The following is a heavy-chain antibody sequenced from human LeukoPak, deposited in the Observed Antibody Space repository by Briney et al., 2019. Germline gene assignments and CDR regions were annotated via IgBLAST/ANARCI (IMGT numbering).Heavy chain of an antibody. Sequence: GASLQISCKGAGYRFLSHWIGCVRQMPGKGLEGMGVIYAGDSDTRYSPSFQGQVTISADKSISTAYLQWSSLTASDTAMYYCARRYDYGDLFDYWGQGTLVTVSS. D-gene: IGHD4-17*01. CDR2: IYAGDSDT. V-gene: IGHV5-51*01. J-gene: IGHJ4*02. CDR1: GYRFLSHW. CDR3: ARRYDYGDLFDY.